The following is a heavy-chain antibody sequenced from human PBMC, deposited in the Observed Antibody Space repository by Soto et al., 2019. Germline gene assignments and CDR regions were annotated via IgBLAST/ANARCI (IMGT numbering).Heavy chain of an antibody. J-gene: IGHJ4*02. CDR1: GGSISSSSYY. Sequence: SETLSLTCTVSGGSISSSSYYWGWIRQPPGKGLEWIGSIYYSGSTYYNPSLKSRVTISVDTSKNQFSLKLSSVTAADTAVYYCARHEGNGYENDYWGQGTLVTVSS. D-gene: IGHD5-12*01. CDR3: ARHEGNGYENDY. CDR2: IYYSGST. V-gene: IGHV4-39*01.